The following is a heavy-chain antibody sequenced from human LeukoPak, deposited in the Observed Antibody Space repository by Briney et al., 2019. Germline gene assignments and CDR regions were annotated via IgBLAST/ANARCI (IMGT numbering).Heavy chain of an antibody. CDR3: ARGPKMSAIGSFDY. CDR1: GGSISSYL. V-gene: IGHV4-59*12. D-gene: IGHD5-24*01. CDR2: IYYSGST. J-gene: IGHJ4*02. Sequence: SETLSLTCTVSGGSISSYLWSWIRQPPGKGLEWIGYIYYSGSTNYNPSLKSRVTISVDTSKNQFSLKLTSVTAGDTAVYYCARGPKMSAIGSFDYWGQGALVTVSS.